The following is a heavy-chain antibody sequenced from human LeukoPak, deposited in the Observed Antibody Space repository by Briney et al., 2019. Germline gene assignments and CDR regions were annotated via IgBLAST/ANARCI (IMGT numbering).Heavy chain of an antibody. CDR1: GFTFSSYA. CDR2: ISGSGGST. CDR3: AKSDSSGWFFDY. D-gene: IGHD6-19*01. J-gene: IGHJ4*02. V-gene: IGHV3-23*01. Sequence: PVGSLRLSCAASGFTFSSYAMSWVRQAPGKGLEWVSAISGSGGSTYYADSVKGRFTISRDNSKNTLYLQMNSLRAEDTAVYYCAKSDSSGWFFDYWGQGTLDTVSS.